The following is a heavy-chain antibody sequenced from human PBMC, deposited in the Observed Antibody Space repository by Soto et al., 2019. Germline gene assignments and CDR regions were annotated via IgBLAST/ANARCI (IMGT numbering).Heavy chain of an antibody. Sequence: QVQLVESGGGVVQPGRSLRLSCAASGFTFSSYAMHWVRQAPGKGLEWVAVISYDGSNKYYADSVKGRFNISRDNSNNTLYLQMNSLRAEDTAVYYCARAWELLDYWGQGTLVTVSS. CDR2: ISYDGSNK. J-gene: IGHJ4*02. CDR3: ARAWELLDY. D-gene: IGHD1-26*01. CDR1: GFTFSSYA. V-gene: IGHV3-30-3*01.